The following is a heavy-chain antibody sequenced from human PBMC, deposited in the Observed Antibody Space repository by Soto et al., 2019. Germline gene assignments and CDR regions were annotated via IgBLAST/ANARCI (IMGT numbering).Heavy chain of an antibody. CDR3: ARLGGAAADYYYYGMDV. J-gene: IGHJ6*02. CDR1: GGSISSYY. CDR2: IYYSGST. D-gene: IGHD6-13*01. V-gene: IGHV4-59*08. Sequence: SETLSLTCTVSGGSISSYYWSWIRQPPGKGLEWIGYIYYSGSTNYNPSLKSRVTISVDTSKNQFSLKLSSVTAADTAVYYCARLGGAAADYYYYGMDVWGQGTTVTVSS.